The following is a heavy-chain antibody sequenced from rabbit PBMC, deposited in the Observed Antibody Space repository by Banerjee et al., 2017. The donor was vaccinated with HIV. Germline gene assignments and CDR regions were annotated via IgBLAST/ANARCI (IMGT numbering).Heavy chain of an antibody. CDR1: GFDFSSNV. CDR2: IYNDDGRT. Sequence: QSLEESGGDLVKPGASLTLTCTASGFDFSSNVMCWVRQAPGQRPEWIASIYNDDGRTHYASWAKGRFTISKPSSTTVTLQMASLTAADTATYFCAGDIGADNLWGPGTLVTVS. CDR3: AGDIGADNL. D-gene: IGHD4-1*01. V-gene: IGHV1S40*01. J-gene: IGHJ4*01.